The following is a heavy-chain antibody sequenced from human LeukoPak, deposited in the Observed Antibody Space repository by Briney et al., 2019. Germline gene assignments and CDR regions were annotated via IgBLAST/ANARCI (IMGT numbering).Heavy chain of an antibody. CDR1: GFTFDDYT. CDR2: ISWDGGST. J-gene: IGHJ4*02. CDR3: AKDGPPRDATYYFDY. Sequence: GGSLRLSCAACGFTFDDYTMHWVRQAPGKGLEWVSLISWDGGSTYYADSVKGRFTISRDNSKNSLYLQMNSLRTEDTALYYCAKDGPPRDATYYFDYWGQGTLVTVSS. V-gene: IGHV3-43*01.